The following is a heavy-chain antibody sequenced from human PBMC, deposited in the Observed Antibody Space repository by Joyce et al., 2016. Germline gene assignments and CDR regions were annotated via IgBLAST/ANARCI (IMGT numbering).Heavy chain of an antibody. CDR1: GFTFGDYA. CDR3: ARAYYGSGDYFDY. J-gene: IGHJ4*02. Sequence: EVQLVESGGGLIKPGRSLRLSCTGSGFTFGDYAMSWFRQAAGKGLEWIGFRRSKDFGETTEYAASMKGRCTVSRDDSKSSAYLEMSSLRTEDTAVYYCARAYYGSGDYFDYWGQGTLVTVSS. V-gene: IGHV3-49*05. D-gene: IGHD3-10*01. CDR2: RRSKDFGETT.